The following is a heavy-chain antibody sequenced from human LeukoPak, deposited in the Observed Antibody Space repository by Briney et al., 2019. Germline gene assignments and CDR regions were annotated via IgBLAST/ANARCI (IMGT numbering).Heavy chain of an antibody. CDR3: ARFTGTTCDY. J-gene: IGHJ4*02. CDR2: IYPVDSDT. V-gene: IGHV5-51*01. D-gene: IGHD1-1*01. CDR1: GYSFTTYW. Sequence: GESLKISGKTSGYSFTTYWIGWVRQMPGKGLEWMGIIYPVDSDTRYSPSFEGQVTLSANNSISTTYLQRSSLKASDTAMYYCARFTGTTCDYWGQGALVTVSS.